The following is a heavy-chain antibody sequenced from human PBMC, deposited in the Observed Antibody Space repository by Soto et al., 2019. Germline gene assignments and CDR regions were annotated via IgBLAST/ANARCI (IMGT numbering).Heavy chain of an antibody. Sequence: SETLSLTCAVYGGYFSGYYWSWIRQPPGKGLEWIGEINHSGSTNYNPSHKSRVTISVDTSKNQFSLKLSSVTAADTAVYYCARGRKRGQNYYDILTGYHTAYYYYMDVWGKGTTVTVSS. D-gene: IGHD3-9*01. CDR1: GGYFSGYY. CDR3: ARGRKRGQNYYDILTGYHTAYYYYMDV. J-gene: IGHJ6*03. CDR2: INHSGST. V-gene: IGHV4-34*01.